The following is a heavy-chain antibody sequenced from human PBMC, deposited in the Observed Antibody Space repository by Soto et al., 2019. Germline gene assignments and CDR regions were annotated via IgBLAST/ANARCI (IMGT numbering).Heavy chain of an antibody. CDR2: IATYNNNK. D-gene: IGHD3-10*01. CDR3: ARVVRGVVNWFDP. J-gene: IGHJ5*02. Sequence: HLVQSGPEVKRPGASITVSCKTSGDTFANFGLSWVRQAPGQGLEWMGWIATYNNNKNYAQKFQGRLTLTTDTSTSTAYMELDSLGYDDTAVYYCARVVRGVVNWFDPWGQGTLVTVSS. CDR1: GDTFANFG. V-gene: IGHV1-18*01.